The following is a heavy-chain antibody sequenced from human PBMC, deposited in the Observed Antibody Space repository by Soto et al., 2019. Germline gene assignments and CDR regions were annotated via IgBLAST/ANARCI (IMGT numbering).Heavy chain of an antibody. CDR2: ISPMFGAA. CDR3: AREVQVHTPAFVY. D-gene: IGHD3-10*01. V-gene: IGHV1-69*19. Sequence: QVQLVQTGAEMKKPGSSVKVSCQSSGGTFNTYAMNWVRQAPGQGPEWMGDISPMFGAANYAPKFQGRVTITAGESTDTSYMQLSSLTSEDPALYVCAREVQVHTPAFVYWGQGTLVTVSS. J-gene: IGHJ4*02. CDR1: GGTFNTYA.